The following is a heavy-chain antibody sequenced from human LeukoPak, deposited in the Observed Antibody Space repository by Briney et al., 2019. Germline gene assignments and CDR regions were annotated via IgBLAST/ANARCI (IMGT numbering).Heavy chain of an antibody. CDR2: VNQGGTEK. Sequence: GALRLSCAASGFTFSDYYMSWIRQAPGKGLEWVANVNQGGTEKYYVDSVKGRFTISRDNAENSLYLQMNSLRAEDTAVYYCAREHYFYHMDGWGEGTTVTVSS. CDR3: AREHYFYHMDG. V-gene: IGHV3-7*01. J-gene: IGHJ6*03. CDR1: GFTFSDYY.